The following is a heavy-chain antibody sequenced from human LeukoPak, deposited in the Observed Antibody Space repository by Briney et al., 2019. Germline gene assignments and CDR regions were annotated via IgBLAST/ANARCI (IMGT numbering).Heavy chain of an antibody. D-gene: IGHD6-13*01. J-gene: IGHJ4*02. CDR3: AKGNSSSWYAPLDY. CDR1: GFTFSSYA. CDR2: ISGSGGST. V-gene: IGHV3-23*01. Sequence: PGGSLRLSCAASGFTFSSYAMSWVRQAPGKGLEWVSPISGSGGSTYYADSVKGRFTISRDNSKNTLYLQMNSLRAEDTAVYYCAKGNSSSWYAPLDYWGQGTLVTVSS.